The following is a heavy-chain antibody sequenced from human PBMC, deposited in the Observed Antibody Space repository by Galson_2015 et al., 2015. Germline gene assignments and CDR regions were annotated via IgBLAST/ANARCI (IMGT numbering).Heavy chain of an antibody. J-gene: IGHJ5*01. CDR3: TTDGRGGTYPYDS. V-gene: IGHV1-24*01. CDR2: FDPEDGET. CDR1: GYTLIELP. Sequence: SVKVSCKVAGYTLIELPIHWVRQAPGKGLEWMGGFDPEDGETIYAQKFRGRVTMTEDTSTDTTYMELSSLRSEDTAVYFCTTDGRGGTYPYDSWGQGTLVTVSS. D-gene: IGHD1-26*01.